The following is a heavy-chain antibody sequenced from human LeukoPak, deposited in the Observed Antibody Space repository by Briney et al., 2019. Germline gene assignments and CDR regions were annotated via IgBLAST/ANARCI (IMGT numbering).Heavy chain of an antibody. CDR2: ISGSGVPT. J-gene: IGHJ4*02. CDR3: ANGQWLGPFDY. D-gene: IGHD6-19*01. Sequence: GGSLRPPFAASGFTFSNNAMGWARQAPGKGLGWVSTISGSGVPTYYANSEKGRFTISRDNSKNTLYLQMNSLRAEDTAVYYCANGQWLGPFDYWGQGTLVTVSS. CDR1: GFTFSNNA. V-gene: IGHV3-23*01.